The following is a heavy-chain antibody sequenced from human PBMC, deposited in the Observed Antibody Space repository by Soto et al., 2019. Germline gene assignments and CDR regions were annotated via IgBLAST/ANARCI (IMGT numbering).Heavy chain of an antibody. J-gene: IGHJ4*02. D-gene: IGHD6-13*01. CDR2: IIPIFGTA. Sequence: SVKVSCKASGGTFSSYAISWVRQAPGQGLEWMGGIIPIFGTANYAQKFQGRATITADESTSTAYMELSSLRSEDTAVYYCARSRSYSSSWYENPYFDYWGQGTLVTVSS. CDR1: GGTFSSYA. CDR3: ARSRSYSSSWYENPYFDY. V-gene: IGHV1-69*13.